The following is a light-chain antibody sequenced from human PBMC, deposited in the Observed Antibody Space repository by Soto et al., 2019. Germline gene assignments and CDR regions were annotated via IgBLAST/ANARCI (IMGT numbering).Light chain of an antibody. CDR3: QRLNSNLLFS. V-gene: IGKV1-9*01. Sequence: DIQLTQSPSLLSASVGDRVTITCRASQDLNSYLAWYQKKAGKAPQLLIYATSTLQTGVPSRFSGSGSGTEFTLTINSVQPEDFATYYCQRLNSNLLFSFGPGTTVDLK. J-gene: IGKJ3*01. CDR2: ATS. CDR1: QDLNSY.